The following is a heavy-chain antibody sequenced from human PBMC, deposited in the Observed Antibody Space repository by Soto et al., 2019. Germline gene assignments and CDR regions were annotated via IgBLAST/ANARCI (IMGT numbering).Heavy chain of an antibody. CDR1: GGSISSYY. V-gene: IGHV4-59*01. CDR3: AAAPRY. D-gene: IGHD2-15*01. Sequence: QVQLQESGPGLVKPSETLSLPCTVSGGSISSYYWSWIRQPPGKGLEWIGYIYDSGSTNYNPSLKSRVTISVDTSKNQFSLRLTSVTAADTAVYYCAAAPRYWGQGTLVTVSS. J-gene: IGHJ4*02. CDR2: IYDSGST.